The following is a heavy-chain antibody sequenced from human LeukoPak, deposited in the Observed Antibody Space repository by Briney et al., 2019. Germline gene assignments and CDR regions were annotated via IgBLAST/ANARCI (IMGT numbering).Heavy chain of an antibody. J-gene: IGHJ3*01. CDR2: IDPYAGGA. CDR3: AGGGGSYGDV. CDR1: GYTFTGYY. V-gene: IGHV1-2*06. Sequence: ASVKVSCKASGYTFTGYYMHWVRQAPGHGLEWMGRIDPYAGGANSAQKFQGRVTVTRDTSVSTDYMELSSLTSDDTAVYYCAGGGGSYGDVWGQGTMVTISS. D-gene: IGHD1-26*01.